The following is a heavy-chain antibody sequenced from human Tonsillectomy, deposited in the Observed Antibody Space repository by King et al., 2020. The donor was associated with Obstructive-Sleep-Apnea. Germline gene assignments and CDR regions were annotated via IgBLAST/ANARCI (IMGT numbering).Heavy chain of an antibody. CDR1: GYSFTSYW. V-gene: IGHV5-51*01. CDR2: IYPGDSDT. CDR3: ARLPYYYDSSSRPDWYFDL. Sequence: VQLVQSGAEVKKPGESLKISCKGSGYSFTSYWIGWVRQMPGKGLEWMGIIYPGDSDTRYSPSFQGQVTISADQSISTAYLQWSSLKASDTAMYYCARLPYYYDSSSRPDWYFDLWGRGTLVTVSS. D-gene: IGHD3-22*01. J-gene: IGHJ2*01.